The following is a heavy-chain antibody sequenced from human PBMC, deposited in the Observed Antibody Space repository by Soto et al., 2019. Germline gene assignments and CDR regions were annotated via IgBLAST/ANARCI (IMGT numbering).Heavy chain of an antibody. J-gene: IGHJ6*02. CDR2: IYYSGST. Sequence: SETLSLTCTVSGGSISSGGYYWSWIRQHPGKGLEWIGYIYYSGSTYYNSSLKSRVTISVDTSKNQFSLKLSSVTAADTAVYYCARESGGYDSYGMDVWGQGTTVTVSS. CDR3: ARESGGYDSYGMDV. D-gene: IGHD5-12*01. V-gene: IGHV4-31*03. CDR1: GGSISSGGYY.